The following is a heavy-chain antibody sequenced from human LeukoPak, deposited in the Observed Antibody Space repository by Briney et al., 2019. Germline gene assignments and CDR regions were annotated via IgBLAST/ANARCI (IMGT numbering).Heavy chain of an antibody. D-gene: IGHD1-26*01. CDR1: GESLNGHY. V-gene: IGHV4-34*01. Sequence: SETLSLTCAVYGESLNGHYWSWIRRSPGKGLEWIGEGSERGGTKFNPSLKSRVTISADTSKNQFSLKLSSVTAADTAVYHCAKNEQSGFSFDPWGRGTLVTVSS. CDR2: GSERGGT. CDR3: AKNEQSGFSFDP. J-gene: IGHJ5*02.